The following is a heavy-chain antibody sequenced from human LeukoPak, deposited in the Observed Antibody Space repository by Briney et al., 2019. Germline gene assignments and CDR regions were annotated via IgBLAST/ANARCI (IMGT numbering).Heavy chain of an antibody. V-gene: IGHV4-4*07. Sequence: SETLSLTCTVSGGSISSYYWSWIRQPAGKGLEWIGRIYTSGSTNYNPSLKSRVTMSVDTSKNQFSLKLSSVTAADTAVYYCARDPFDYYSNYGYYYGMDVWGQGTTVTVSS. CDR2: IYTSGST. CDR3: ARDPFDYYSNYGYYYGMDV. D-gene: IGHD4-11*01. CDR1: GGSISSYY. J-gene: IGHJ6*02.